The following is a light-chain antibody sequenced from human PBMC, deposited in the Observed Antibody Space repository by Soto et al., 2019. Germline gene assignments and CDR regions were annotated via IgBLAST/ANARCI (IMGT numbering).Light chain of an antibody. CDR2: GAA. CDR3: QQANSLPST. J-gene: IGKJ5*01. V-gene: IGKV1-12*02. Sequence: DIQLTQSPSSVSASVGDRVTITCRASQDIRNWLAWYQQRPGKAPKLLIYGAASLQRGVPSRFSGSGSGTDFTLTISGLQPDDFATYYCQQANSLPSTFAQGTRLEIK. CDR1: QDIRNW.